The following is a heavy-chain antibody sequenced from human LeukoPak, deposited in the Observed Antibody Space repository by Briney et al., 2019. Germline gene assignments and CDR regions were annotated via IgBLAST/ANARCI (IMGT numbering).Heavy chain of an antibody. CDR2: ISGGGGST. J-gene: IGHJ6*02. V-gene: IGHV3-23*01. D-gene: IGHD5-12*01. CDR1: GFTFTSYA. Sequence: GGSLRLSCAVSGFTFTSYAMNWVRQAPGKGLEWVSAISGGGGSTYYADSVKGRFTISRDNSKNTLYLQMNSLRAEDTAVYYCAKDVASFYYYGMDVWGQGTTVTVSS. CDR3: AKDVASFYYYGMDV.